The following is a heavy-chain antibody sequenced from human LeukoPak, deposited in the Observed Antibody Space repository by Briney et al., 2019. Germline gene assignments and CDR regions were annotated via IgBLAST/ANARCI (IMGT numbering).Heavy chain of an antibody. Sequence: SETLSLTCTVSGGSISSYYWSWIRQPPGKGLEWIGYIYYNGSTNYNPSLKSRVTISVDTSKNQFSLKLSSVTAADTAVYYCARDGAIDDYVWGSYPQRYFDLWGRGTLVTVSS. CDR1: GGSISSYY. CDR3: ARDGAIDDYVWGSYPQRYFDL. J-gene: IGHJ2*01. D-gene: IGHD3-16*02. V-gene: IGHV4-59*01. CDR2: IYYNGST.